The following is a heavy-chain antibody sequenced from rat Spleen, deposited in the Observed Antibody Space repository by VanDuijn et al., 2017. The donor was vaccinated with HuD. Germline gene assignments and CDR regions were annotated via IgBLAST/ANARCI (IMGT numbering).Heavy chain of an antibody. Sequence: EVQLVESDGGLVQPGRSLKLSCAASGFTFSDYYMAWVRQAPTKGLEWVASISPGGGSTYYRDSVKGRFTISRDNAKNTLYLQMDSLRSEDTATYYCATRPYYSSLNWFPYWGQGTLVTVSS. CDR2: ISPGGGST. D-gene: IGHD1-2*01. CDR3: ATRPYYSSLNWFPY. V-gene: IGHV5-25*01. CDR1: GFTFSDYY. J-gene: IGHJ3*01.